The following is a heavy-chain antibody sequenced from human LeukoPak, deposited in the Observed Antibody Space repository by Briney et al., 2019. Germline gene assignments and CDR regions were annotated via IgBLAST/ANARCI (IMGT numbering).Heavy chain of an antibody. CDR2: INHDGGYT. V-gene: IGHV3-23*01. CDR1: GFTFDDYV. J-gene: IGHJ4*02. Sequence: GGSLRLSCAASGFTFDDYVMSWVRQAPGKGLEWVSGINHDGGYTHYADSVKGRFTISRDNSKNTLYMQMNSLRAEDTAIYYCAKWGVDRGEWRHYVDYWGQGRLVIVSS. CDR3: AKWGVDRGEWRHYVDY. D-gene: IGHD3-10*01.